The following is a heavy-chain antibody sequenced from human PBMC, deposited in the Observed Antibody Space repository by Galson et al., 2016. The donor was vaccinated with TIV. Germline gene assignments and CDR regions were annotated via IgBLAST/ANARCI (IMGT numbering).Heavy chain of an antibody. CDR3: AKSDRRGYNYGGRFVY. CDR1: GFTFSSYA. D-gene: IGHD3-22*01. J-gene: IGHJ4*02. Sequence: SLRLSCAASGFTFSSYAITWVRQAPGKGLEWISAISGGGGSTYHTDSVQGRFTISRDNSKNTVFLQINSQRAADTAVYYCAKSDRRGYNYGGRFVYWGQGTLVTVSS. V-gene: IGHV3-23*01. CDR2: ISGGGGST.